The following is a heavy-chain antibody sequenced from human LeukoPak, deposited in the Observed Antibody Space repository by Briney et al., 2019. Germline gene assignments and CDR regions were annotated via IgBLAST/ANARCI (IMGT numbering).Heavy chain of an antibody. V-gene: IGHV4-39*01. CDR2: IYYSGST. CDR1: GGSISSSSYY. J-gene: IGHJ4*02. D-gene: IGHD3-22*01. Sequence: SETLSLTCTVSGGSISSSSYYWGWIRQPPGKGLERIGSIYYSGSTYYNPSLKSRVTISVDTSKNQFSLKLSSVTAADTAVYYCARQNRQLVITLVDYWGQGTLVTVSS. CDR3: ARQNRQLVITLVDY.